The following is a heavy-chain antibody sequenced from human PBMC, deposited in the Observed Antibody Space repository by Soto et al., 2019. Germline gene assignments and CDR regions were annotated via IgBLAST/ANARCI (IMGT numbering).Heavy chain of an antibody. J-gene: IGHJ3*02. CDR3: ARAGTNGWQVAIDI. D-gene: IGHD6-19*01. Sequence: SETLSLTCVVSGGSFSTYYYNWIRQSPGKGLEWIGEINHSGSNNYSPSLKSRVTMSLDTSKNHFSLKLTSVTAADTAVYYCARAGTNGWQVAIDIWGQGTMVTVSS. CDR1: GGSFSTYY. CDR2: INHSGSN. V-gene: IGHV4-34*01.